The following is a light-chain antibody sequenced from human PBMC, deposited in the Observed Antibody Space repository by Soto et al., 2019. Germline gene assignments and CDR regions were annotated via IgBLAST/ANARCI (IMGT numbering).Light chain of an antibody. CDR1: QSVSSSY. CDR2: GAS. J-gene: IGKJ1*01. V-gene: IGKV3-20*01. Sequence: EIVLTQSPGTLSLSPGDRATLSCRASQSVSSSYLAWYQQKPGQAPRLLIYGASSRATGIPDRFSGSGSGTDFTLTISRLEPEDFAVYYCQQSGSSPGTSVQGTKVDIK. CDR3: QQSGSSPGT.